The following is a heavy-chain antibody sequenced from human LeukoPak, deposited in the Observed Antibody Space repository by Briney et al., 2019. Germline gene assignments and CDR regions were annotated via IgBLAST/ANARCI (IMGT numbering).Heavy chain of an antibody. Sequence: ASVKVSCKASGYTFTGYYMHWVRQAPGQGLEWMGWINPNSGGTNYAQKFQGRVTMTRDTSISTAYMELSRLRSDDTAVYYCATWLGRIVVVIGDGIWFDPWGQGTLVTVSS. D-gene: IGHD3-22*01. CDR1: GYTFTGYY. CDR2: INPNSGGT. J-gene: IGHJ5*02. V-gene: IGHV1-2*02. CDR3: ATWLGRIVVVIGDGIWFDP.